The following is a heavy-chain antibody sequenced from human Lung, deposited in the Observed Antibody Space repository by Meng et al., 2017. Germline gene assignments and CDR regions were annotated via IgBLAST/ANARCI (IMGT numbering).Heavy chain of an antibody. Sequence: GQLPEWGAGVLKPSETLSLTCVVSGGSFSDYYWSWVRQPPGKGLEWIGEINHSGSTNYNPSLESRATISVDTSQNNLSLKLSSVTAADSAVYYCARGPTTMAHDFDYWGQGTLVTVSS. CDR3: ARGPTTMAHDFDY. CDR2: INHSGST. CDR1: GGSFSDYY. J-gene: IGHJ4*02. V-gene: IGHV4-34*01. D-gene: IGHD4-11*01.